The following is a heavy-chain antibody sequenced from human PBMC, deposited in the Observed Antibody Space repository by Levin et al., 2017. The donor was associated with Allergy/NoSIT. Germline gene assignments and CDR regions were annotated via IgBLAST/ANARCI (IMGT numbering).Heavy chain of an antibody. D-gene: IGHD4-23*01. CDR3: AKDIGHYGSNPGWVIDI. Sequence: GESLKISCAASGFTFRNYAMSWVRQAPGKGLEWVSALSGSGVSTYYADSVKGRFTISRDNSKNTLYLQLNNLSAEDTAVYYCAKDIGHYGSNPGWVIDIWGQGTMVTVSS. V-gene: IGHV3-23*01. J-gene: IGHJ3*02. CDR2: LSGSGVST. CDR1: GFTFRNYA.